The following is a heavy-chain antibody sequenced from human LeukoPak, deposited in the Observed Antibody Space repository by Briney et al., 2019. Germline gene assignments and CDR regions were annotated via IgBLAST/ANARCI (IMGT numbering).Heavy chain of an antibody. J-gene: IGHJ3*02. CDR3: ARGRGGVTFGGVIVNDAFDI. CDR1: GGTFSSYA. Sequence: SVKVSCKASGGTFSSYAISWVRQAPGQGLEWMGGIIPIFGTANYAQKFQGRVTITADESTSTAYMELSSLRSEDTAVYYCARGRGGVTFGGVIVNDAFDIWGQGTMVTVSS. V-gene: IGHV1-69*13. D-gene: IGHD3-16*02. CDR2: IIPIFGTA.